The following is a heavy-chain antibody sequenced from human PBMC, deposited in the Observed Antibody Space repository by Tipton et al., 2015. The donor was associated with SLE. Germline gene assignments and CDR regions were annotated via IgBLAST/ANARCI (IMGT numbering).Heavy chain of an antibody. CDR2: IYYSGST. D-gene: IGHD1-26*01. CDR1: GDSVTSSGYY. CDR3: ARGGLGVSYYYYMDV. V-gene: IGHV4-61*08. Sequence: TLSLTCTATGDSVTSSGYYWSWIRQHPGKGLEWIGYIYYSGSTNYNPSLKSRVTISVDTSKNQFSLKLSSVTAADTAVYYCARGGLGVSYYYYMDVWGKGTTVTVSS. J-gene: IGHJ6*03.